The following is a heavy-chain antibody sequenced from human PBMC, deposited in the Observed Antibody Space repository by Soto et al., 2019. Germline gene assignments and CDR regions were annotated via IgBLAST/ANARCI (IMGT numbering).Heavy chain of an antibody. CDR2: INPGNVNT. CDR3: ARARVRTPYEYGMDV. CDR1: GSTFTSYA. V-gene: IGHV1-3*01. J-gene: IGHJ6*02. D-gene: IGHD2-2*01. Sequence: ASVKVSWKPCGSTFTSYAMHWLREATGQSLEWXGWINPGNVNTKYAQKFQCRVTITRDTSERTAYMELSSLRYEDKAVYYCARARVRTPYEYGMDVWGQGTTVTVSS.